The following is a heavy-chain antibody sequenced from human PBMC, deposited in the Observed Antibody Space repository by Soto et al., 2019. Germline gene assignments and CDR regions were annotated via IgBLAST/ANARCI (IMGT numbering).Heavy chain of an antibody. CDR1: GFTFSYYW. Sequence: EVQLVESGGGLVRPGGSLRLSCAASGFTFSYYWMHWVRQAPGKGLVWVSRIHSDGSSTIYADFVKGRFIISRDNARNTVDLQMNSVRVEDTAVYYCARGDRGAFDLFGQGTVVTVSS. D-gene: IGHD1-26*01. V-gene: IGHV3-74*01. CDR3: ARGDRGAFDL. J-gene: IGHJ3*01. CDR2: IHSDGSST.